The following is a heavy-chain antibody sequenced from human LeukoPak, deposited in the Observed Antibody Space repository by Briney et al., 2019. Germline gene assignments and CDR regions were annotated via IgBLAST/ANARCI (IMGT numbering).Heavy chain of an antibody. V-gene: IGHV3-53*01. D-gene: IGHD2-8*01. CDR2: IYSGGST. CDR1: GFTFSSYA. Sequence: PGGSLRLSCAASGFTFSSYAMSWVRQAPGKGLEWVSVIYSGGSTYYADSVKGRFAISRDNSKNTLYLQMNSLRAEDTAVYYCARGNDYGDYWGQGTLVTVSS. CDR3: ARGNDYGDY. J-gene: IGHJ4*02.